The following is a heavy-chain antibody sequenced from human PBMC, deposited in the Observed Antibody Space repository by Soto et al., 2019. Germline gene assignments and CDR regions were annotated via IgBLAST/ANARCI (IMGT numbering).Heavy chain of an antibody. CDR2: ISYDGSNK. V-gene: IGHV3-30*18. Sequence: GGSLRLSCAASGFTFSSYGMHWVRQAPGKGLEWVAVISYDGSNKYYADSVKGRFTISRDNSKNTLYLQMNSLRAEDTAVYYCAKLKEPLLYPEGVFEYWGQGTLVTVSS. D-gene: IGHD2-2*02. J-gene: IGHJ4*02. CDR1: GFTFSSYG. CDR3: AKLKEPLLYPEGVFEY.